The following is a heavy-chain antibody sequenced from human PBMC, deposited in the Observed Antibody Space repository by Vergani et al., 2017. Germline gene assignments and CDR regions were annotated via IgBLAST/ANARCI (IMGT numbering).Heavy chain of an antibody. CDR3: ARDGGRGVEGPAAMRYYYYDRDV. J-gene: IGHJ6*03. V-gene: IGHV1-69*01. Sequence: QVQLVQSGAEVKKPGSSVKVSCKSSGGTFSNHVLAWVRQAPGQGLEWMGGILPLFGTPTYAQRFQGRVTITADESTTTAYMELTSLTSEDSAMYYCARDGGRGVEGPAAMRYYYYDRDVWGEGTTVTVSS. CDR2: ILPLFGTP. CDR1: GGTFSNHV. D-gene: IGHD2-2*01.